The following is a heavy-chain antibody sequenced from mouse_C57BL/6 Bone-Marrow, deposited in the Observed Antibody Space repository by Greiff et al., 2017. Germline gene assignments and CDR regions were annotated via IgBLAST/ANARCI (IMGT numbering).Heavy chain of an antibody. Sequence: EVNLVESGGDLVKPGGSLKLSCAASGFTFSSYGMSWVRQTPDKRLEWVATISSGGSYTYYPDSVKGRFTISRDNAKNTLYLQMSSLKSEDTAMYYCARHVGYYWYVDVWGTGTTVTVSS. CDR2: ISSGGSYT. CDR3: ARHVGYYWYVDV. J-gene: IGHJ1*03. D-gene: IGHD2-2*01. CDR1: GFTFSSYG. V-gene: IGHV5-6*01.